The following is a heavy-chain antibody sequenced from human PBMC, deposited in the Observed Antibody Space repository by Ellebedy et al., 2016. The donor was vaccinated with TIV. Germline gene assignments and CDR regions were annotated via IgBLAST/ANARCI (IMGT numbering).Heavy chain of an antibody. D-gene: IGHD2/OR15-2a*01. J-gene: IGHJ4*02. Sequence: GESLKISCVASGFTFSNYWMSWVRQAPGKGLEWVAHIKRDESEKYYVDSVKGRFTISRDNAKNSLYLQMDRLRAEDTAVYYCARGARDSEYLTFDYWGQGTLVTVSS. CDR3: ARGARDSEYLTFDY. CDR2: IKRDESEK. CDR1: GFTFSNYW. V-gene: IGHV3-7*04.